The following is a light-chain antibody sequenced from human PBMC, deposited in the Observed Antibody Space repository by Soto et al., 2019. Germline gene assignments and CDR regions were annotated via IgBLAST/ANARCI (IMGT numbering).Light chain of an antibody. CDR2: GAS. CDR1: QTVISNY. Sequence: ESVLAQSPDTLSLSPGEGATLSCRSSQTVISNYLAWYQQKPGQAPRLLIYGASNRATGIPDRFRGSGSETDFTLTMSGVEPGDSAMYFCQKYDTSPYTFGQGTKLEI. CDR3: QKYDTSPYT. J-gene: IGKJ2*01. V-gene: IGKV3-20*01.